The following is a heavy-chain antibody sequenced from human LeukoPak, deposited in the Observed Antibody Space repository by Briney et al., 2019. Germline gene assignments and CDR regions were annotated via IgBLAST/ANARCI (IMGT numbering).Heavy chain of an antibody. J-gene: IGHJ6*03. Sequence: GGSLRLSCAASGFTFSSYSMNWVRQAPGKGLEWVSSISSSSSYIYYADSVKGRFTISRDNAKNSPYLQMNSLRAEDTAVYYCARGGIAARRGYYYMDVWGKGTTVTVSS. V-gene: IGHV3-21*01. CDR3: ARGGIAARRGYYYMDV. CDR1: GFTFSSYS. CDR2: ISSSSSYI. D-gene: IGHD6-6*01.